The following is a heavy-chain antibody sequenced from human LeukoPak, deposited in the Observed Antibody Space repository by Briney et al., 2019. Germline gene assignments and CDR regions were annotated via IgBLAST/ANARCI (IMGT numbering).Heavy chain of an antibody. Sequence: PSETLSLTCSVSGGSFTSGTYHWGWLRQPPGKGLEWIVSVYFDGGTHYNPSLQSRVTISVDTSKNQFSLRLSSVTAADTALYYCARDHYYDGRGRFDPWGQGTLVTVSS. V-gene: IGHV4-39*07. CDR1: GGSFTSGTYH. D-gene: IGHD3-16*01. CDR3: ARDHYYDGRGRFDP. CDR2: VYFDGGT. J-gene: IGHJ5*02.